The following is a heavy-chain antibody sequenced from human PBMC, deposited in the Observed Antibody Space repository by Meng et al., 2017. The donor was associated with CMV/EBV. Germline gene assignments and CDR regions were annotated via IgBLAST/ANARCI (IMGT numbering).Heavy chain of an antibody. V-gene: IGHV5-51*01. CDR3: ARLGGAYYDILTGYYKGMDV. CDR1: GYSFTSYW. Sequence: GESLKISCKGSGYSFTSYWIGWVRQMPGKGLEWMGIIYPGDSDTRYSTSFQGQVTISADKSISTAYLQWSSLKASDTAMYYCARLGGAYYDILTGYYKGMDVWGQGTTVTVSS. CDR2: IYPGDSDT. J-gene: IGHJ6*02. D-gene: IGHD3-9*01.